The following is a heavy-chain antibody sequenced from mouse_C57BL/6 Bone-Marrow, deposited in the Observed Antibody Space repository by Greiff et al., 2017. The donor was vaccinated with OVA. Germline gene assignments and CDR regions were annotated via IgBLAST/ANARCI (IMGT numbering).Heavy chain of an antibody. CDR3: AEYGEYYAMDY. CDR1: GYTFTSYW. D-gene: IGHD1-2*01. V-gene: IGHV1-69*01. CDR2: IDPSDSNT. J-gene: IGHJ4*01. Sequence: QVQLQQPGAELVMPGASVKLSCKASGYTFTSYWMHWVKQRPGQGLEWIGEIDPSDSNTNYNQKFKGKSTLTVDKSSSTAYMQLSSLTSEDSAVYYCAEYGEYYAMDYWGQGTAVTVSS.